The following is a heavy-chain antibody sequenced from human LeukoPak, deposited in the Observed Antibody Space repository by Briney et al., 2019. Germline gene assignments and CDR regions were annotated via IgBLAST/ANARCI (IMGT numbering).Heavy chain of an antibody. CDR1: GFTFSSYW. CDR2: INSDGSTI. J-gene: IGHJ4*02. V-gene: IGHV3-74*01. Sequence: GGSLRLSCAASGFTFSSYWMHWVRQAPGKGLVWVSRINSDGSTINYADSVKGRFTISRDNAKNTLYLQMDSLRAKDTAVYYCTRETVVVATASLGYWGLGTLVTVSS. D-gene: IGHD2-2*01. CDR3: TRETVVVATASLGY.